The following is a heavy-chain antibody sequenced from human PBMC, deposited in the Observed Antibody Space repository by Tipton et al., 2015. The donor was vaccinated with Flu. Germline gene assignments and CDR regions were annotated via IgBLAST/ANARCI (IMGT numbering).Heavy chain of an antibody. D-gene: IGHD6-19*01. CDR1: GYTFGNYY. CDR3: ARDRAEGYKTGWYSWDASDI. CDR2: INPRDGMT. J-gene: IGHJ3*02. Sequence: QSGAEVKKPGASVKVSCKSSGYTFGNYYIQWVRQAPGQGLEWMGVINPRDGMTSYAQQFQGRVSMTRDTSTSTVYMELTSLRSEDTAMYYCARDRAEGYKTGWYSWDASDIWGQGTMITVST. V-gene: IGHV1-46*01.